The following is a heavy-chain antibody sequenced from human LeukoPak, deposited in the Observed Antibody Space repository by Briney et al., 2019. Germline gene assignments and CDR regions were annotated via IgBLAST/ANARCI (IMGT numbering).Heavy chain of an antibody. J-gene: IGHJ5*02. CDR2: VHYSGST. D-gene: IGHD3-9*01. CDR1: GYSFGSKNYY. CDR3: ARDNGYYDILTGHTPNWFDP. V-gene: IGHV4-61*01. Sequence: SETLSLTCTISGYSFGSKNYYWGWVRQPPGKGLEWIGYVHYSGSTNYNPSLKSRVTISVDTSKNQFSLKLSSVTAADTAVYYCARDNGYYDILTGHTPNWFDPWGQGTLVTVSS.